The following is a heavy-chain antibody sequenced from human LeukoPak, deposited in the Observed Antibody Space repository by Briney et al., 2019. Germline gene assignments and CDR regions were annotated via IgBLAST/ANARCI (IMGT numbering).Heavy chain of an antibody. CDR3: ARDPGYGDYESFDY. CDR2: IYSGGST. J-gene: IGHJ4*02. Sequence: GGSLRLSCAASGFTVSSNYMSWVRQAPGKGLEWVSVIYSGGSTYYADSVKGRFSISRDNSKNTLYLQMNSLRAEDTAVYYCARDPGYGDYESFDYWGQGTLVTVSS. CDR1: GFTVSSNY. D-gene: IGHD4-17*01. V-gene: IGHV3-66*02.